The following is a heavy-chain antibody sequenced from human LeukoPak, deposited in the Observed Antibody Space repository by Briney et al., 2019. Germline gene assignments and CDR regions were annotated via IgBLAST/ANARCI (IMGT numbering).Heavy chain of an antibody. CDR3: ARALRYDSSGPTDAFDS. D-gene: IGHD3-22*01. CDR2: IGTAGDT. J-gene: IGHJ3*02. CDR1: GFTFSSYD. V-gene: IGHV3-13*01. Sequence: GGSLRLSCAASGFTFSSYDMHWVRQATGKGLEWVSAIGTAGDTYYPGSVKGRFTISRENAKNSLYLQMNSLRAGDTAVYYCARALRYDSSGPTDAFDSWGQGTMVTVSS.